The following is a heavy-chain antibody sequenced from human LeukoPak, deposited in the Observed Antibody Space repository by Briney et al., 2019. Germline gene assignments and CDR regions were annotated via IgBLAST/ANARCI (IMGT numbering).Heavy chain of an antibody. Sequence: SETLSLTCAVYGGSFSGYYWSWIRQPPGKGLEWIGEINHSGSTNYNPSLKSRVTISVDTSKNQFSLKLSSVTAADTAVYYCARGRNLHTTADYWGQGTQVTVSS. J-gene: IGHJ4*02. D-gene: IGHD4-17*01. V-gene: IGHV4-34*01. CDR1: GGSFSGYY. CDR3: ARGRNLHTTADY. CDR2: INHSGST.